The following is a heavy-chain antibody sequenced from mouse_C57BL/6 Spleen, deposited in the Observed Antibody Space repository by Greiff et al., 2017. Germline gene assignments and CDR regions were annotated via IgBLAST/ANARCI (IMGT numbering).Heavy chain of an antibody. V-gene: IGHV1-26*01. CDR1: GYTFTDYY. CDR3: ASIVTTVGE. Sequence: EVQLQQSGPELVKPGASVKISCKASGYTFTDYYMNWVKQSHGKSLEWIGDINPNNGGTSYNQKFKCKDTLTVDKSSSTASLELRSLTSEDSAVYYYASIVTTVGEWGTGTTLTVSS. D-gene: IGHD1-1*01. CDR2: INPNNGGT. J-gene: IGHJ2*01.